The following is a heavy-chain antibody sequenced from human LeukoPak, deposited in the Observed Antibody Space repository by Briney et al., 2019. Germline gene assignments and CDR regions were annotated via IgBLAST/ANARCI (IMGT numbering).Heavy chain of an antibody. D-gene: IGHD7-27*01. CDR2: ISSSSSYI. J-gene: IGHJ3*02. V-gene: IGHV3-21*01. Sequence: GGSLRLSCAASGFTFSSYSMNWVRQAPGKGLEWVSSISSSSSYIYYADSVKGRFTISRDNAKNSLYLQMNSLRAEDTAVYYCARKMGPLGHAFDIWGQGTMVTVSS. CDR3: ARKMGPLGHAFDI. CDR1: GFTFSSYS.